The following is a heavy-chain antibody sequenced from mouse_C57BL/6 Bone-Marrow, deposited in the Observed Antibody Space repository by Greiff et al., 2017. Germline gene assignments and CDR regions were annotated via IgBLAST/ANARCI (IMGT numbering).Heavy chain of an antibody. D-gene: IGHD1-1*01. V-gene: IGHV2-5*01. CDR3: AKNDYGSFYAMDY. Sequence: VMLVESGPGLVQPSQSLSITCTVSGFSLTSYGVHWVRQSPGKGLEWLGVIWRGGSTDYNAAFMSRLSITKDNSKSQVFFKMNSLQADDTAIYYCAKNDYGSFYAMDYWGQGTSVTVSS. CDR1: GFSLTSYG. J-gene: IGHJ4*01. CDR2: IWRGGST.